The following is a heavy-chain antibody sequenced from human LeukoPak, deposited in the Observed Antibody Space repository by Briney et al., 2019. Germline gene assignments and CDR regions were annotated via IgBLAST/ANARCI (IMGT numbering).Heavy chain of an antibody. CDR1: GLIFSRYW. CDR2: IDNDGSTT. J-gene: IGHJ3*02. D-gene: IGHD1-14*01. CDR3: SNYGSGTGPI. Sequence: GGSLRLSCAASGLIFSRYWMHWVRQAPGKGLVWVSHIDNDGSTTSYADSVKGRFTISRDNAKNTLYLQMNSLRAEDTAMYFCSNYGSGTGPIWGQGTMVTVSS. V-gene: IGHV3-74*01.